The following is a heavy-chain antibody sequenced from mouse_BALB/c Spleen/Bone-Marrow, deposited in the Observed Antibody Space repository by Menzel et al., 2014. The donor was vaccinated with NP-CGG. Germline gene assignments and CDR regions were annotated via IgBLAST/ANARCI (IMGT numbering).Heavy chain of an antibody. D-gene: IGHD3-1*01. J-gene: IGHJ2*01. V-gene: IGHV1-5*01. CDR3: TTLARTNSDY. Sequence: EVKLVESGTVLARPGAAVKMSCKASGYTFSNYWMHWVKQRPGQGLEWIGTIYPGNSDTTYNQKFKGKAKLTAVTSTSTAYMDLSSLTNEDSAVYYCTTLARTNSDYWGQGTTLTVSS. CDR1: GYTFSNYW. CDR2: IYPGNSDT.